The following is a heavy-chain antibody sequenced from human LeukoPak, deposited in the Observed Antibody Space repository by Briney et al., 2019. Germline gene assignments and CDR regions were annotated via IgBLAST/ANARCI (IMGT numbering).Heavy chain of an antibody. CDR2: INHSGST. CDR3: ARHGYDSSGWYYYMDV. V-gene: IGHV4-34*01. Sequence: SETLSLTCAVYGGSFSGYYWSWIRQPPGKGLEWIGEINHSGSTNYNPSLKSRVTISVDTSKNQFSLKLSSVTAADTAVYYCARHGYDSSGWYYYMDVWGKGTTVTISS. J-gene: IGHJ6*03. D-gene: IGHD6-19*01. CDR1: GGSFSGYY.